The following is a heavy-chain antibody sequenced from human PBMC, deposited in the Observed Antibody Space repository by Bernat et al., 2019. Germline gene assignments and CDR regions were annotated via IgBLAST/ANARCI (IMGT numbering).Heavy chain of an antibody. CDR3: ARGVPIFGVVIYYFDY. D-gene: IGHD3-3*01. V-gene: IGHV4-34*01. CDR1: GGSFSGYY. Sequence: QVQLQQWGAGLLKPSETLSLTCAVYGGSFSGYYWSWIRQPPGKGLEWIGEINHSGSTNYNPSPKSRVTISVNTTKNQFSLKLSSVTAANTAVYYCARGVPIFGVVIYYFDYWGQGTLVTVSS. J-gene: IGHJ4*02. CDR2: INHSGST.